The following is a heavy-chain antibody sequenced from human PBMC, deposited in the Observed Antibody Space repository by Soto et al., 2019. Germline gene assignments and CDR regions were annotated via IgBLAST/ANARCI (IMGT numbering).Heavy chain of an antibody. CDR1: GDSIRSGNHY. CDR2: IYYSGST. Sequence: SETLSLTCTVSGDSIRSGNHYWSWIRQPPGKGLEWIGYIYYSGSTYYNPSLKSRVTISVDTSKNQFSLKLSSVTAADTAVYYCARTTAVPNTLRSRYFFDYWGQGTLVTVSS. J-gene: IGHJ4*02. D-gene: IGHD4-17*01. CDR3: ARTTAVPNTLRSRYFFDY. V-gene: IGHV4-30-4*01.